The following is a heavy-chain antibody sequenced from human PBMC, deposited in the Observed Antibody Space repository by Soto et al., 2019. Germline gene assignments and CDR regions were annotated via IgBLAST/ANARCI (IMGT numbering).Heavy chain of an antibody. J-gene: IGHJ5*02. CDR2: INHSGST. D-gene: IGHD6-6*01. V-gene: IGHV4-34*01. CDR3: AREKIAARPSVWFDP. CDR1: GGSFSGYY. Sequence: QVQLQQWGAGLLKPSETLSLTCAVYGGSFSGYYWSWIRQPPGKGLEWIGEINHSGSTNYNPSLKSRVTISVDTSKNQFSLKLSSVTAAATAVYYCAREKIAARPSVWFDPWGQGTLVTVSS.